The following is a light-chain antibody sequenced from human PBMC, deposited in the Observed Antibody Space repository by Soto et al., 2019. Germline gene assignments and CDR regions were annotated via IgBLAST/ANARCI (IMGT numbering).Light chain of an antibody. CDR3: AAWDHSLTGRWV. CDR1: SSSIGSNF. V-gene: IGLV1-47*01. CDR2: RND. J-gene: IGLJ3*02. Sequence: QSVLTQPPSASGTPGQRVTISCSGSSSSIGSNFVYWYQQLPGTAPKLLIYRNDERPSGVPDRFSSSKSGTSSSLAITGLRSEDEGHYYCAAWDHSLTGRWVFGGGTKLTVL.